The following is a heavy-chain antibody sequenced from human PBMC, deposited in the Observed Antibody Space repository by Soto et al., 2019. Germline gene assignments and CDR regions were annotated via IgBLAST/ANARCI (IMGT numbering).Heavy chain of an antibody. CDR2: ISSSGSTI. J-gene: IGHJ4*02. CDR3: ASGGTGSPDY. Sequence: PGGSLRLSGAASGFTFSSYCFNWVRQAPGKGLAWVSYISSSGSTIQYADSVKGRFTISRDNAKNSLYLQMNSLRDEGTAVYYCASGGTGSPDYLGQGTLLTVSS. V-gene: IGHV3-48*02. D-gene: IGHD3-16*01. CDR1: GFTFSSYC.